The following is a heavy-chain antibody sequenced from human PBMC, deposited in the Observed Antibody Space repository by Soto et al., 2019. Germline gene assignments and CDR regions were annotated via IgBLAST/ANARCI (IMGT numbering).Heavy chain of an antibody. J-gene: IGHJ5*02. D-gene: IGHD5-12*01. CDR1: GASISSYY. Sequence: SETLSLTCSVSGASISSYYWSWIRQPPGKGLEWIGYIYYGGSTDYNPSLKSRVTISVDTSKNQFSLKLSSVTAADTALYYCAGGPLVGYNIANWFDPWGQGTLVTVS. CDR2: IYYGGST. CDR3: AGGPLVGYNIANWFDP. V-gene: IGHV4-59*08.